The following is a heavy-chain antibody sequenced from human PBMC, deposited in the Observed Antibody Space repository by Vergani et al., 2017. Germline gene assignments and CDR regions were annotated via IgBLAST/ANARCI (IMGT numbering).Heavy chain of an antibody. V-gene: IGHV1-69*01. Sequence: QVQLVQSGAEVKKPGSSVKVSCKASGGTFSSYAISWVRQAPGQGLEWMGGIIPIFGTANYAQKFQGRVTITADESTSTAYMELSSLRSEDTAVYYCAREPLRDYGSGSYWGMDVWGQGTTVTVSS. J-gene: IGHJ6*02. CDR1: GGTFSSYA. CDR2: IIPIFGTA. D-gene: IGHD3-10*01. CDR3: AREPLRDYGSGSYWGMDV.